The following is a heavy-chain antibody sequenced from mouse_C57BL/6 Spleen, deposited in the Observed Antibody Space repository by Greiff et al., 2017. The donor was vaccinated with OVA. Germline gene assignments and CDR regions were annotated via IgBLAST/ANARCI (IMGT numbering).Heavy chain of an antibody. CDR2: IIPSNGGT. D-gene: IGHD1-1*01. CDR3: ARPVVATSGSFDY. CDR1: GYTFTSYW. Sequence: QVQLLQSGTELVKPGASVKLSCKASGYTFTSYWMHWVKQRPGHGLEWIGNIIPSNGGTNYNEKFKSKATLTVDKSSTTAYMQLSSLTSEDSAIYYCARPVVATSGSFDYWGQGTTVTVSS. V-gene: IGHV1-53*01. J-gene: IGHJ4*01.